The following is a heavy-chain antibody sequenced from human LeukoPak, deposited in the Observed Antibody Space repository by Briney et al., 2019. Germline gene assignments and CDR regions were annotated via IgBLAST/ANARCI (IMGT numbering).Heavy chain of an antibody. CDR1: GFAFNIYA. V-gene: IGHV3-23*01. CDR2: ISGSGGST. D-gene: IGHD4/OR15-4a*01. CDR3: AKDLLTPDYYYYMDV. J-gene: IGHJ6*03. Sequence: GRSLRLSCAASGFAFNIYAMTWVRQAPGKGREWVSSISGSGGSTYYADSVKGRFIISRDNSKNTLYLQMNSLRAEDTAVYYCAKDLLTPDYYYYMDVWGKGTTVTVSS.